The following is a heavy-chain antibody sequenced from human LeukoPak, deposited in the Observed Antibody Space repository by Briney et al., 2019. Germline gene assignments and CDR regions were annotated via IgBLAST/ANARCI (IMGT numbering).Heavy chain of an antibody. Sequence: GGSLTLSCAGSGFTFGSYAMSWVRQAPGQGLEWVSAISDSGDYTSYADSARGRFTISRDNSRNTLYLQMISLRPEDTAVYYCAKDTSIGKYCTNGVCSPFDYWGQGTLVTVSS. CDR2: ISDSGDYT. J-gene: IGHJ4*02. D-gene: IGHD2-8*01. CDR1: GFTFGSYA. CDR3: AKDTSIGKYCTNGVCSPFDY. V-gene: IGHV3-23*01.